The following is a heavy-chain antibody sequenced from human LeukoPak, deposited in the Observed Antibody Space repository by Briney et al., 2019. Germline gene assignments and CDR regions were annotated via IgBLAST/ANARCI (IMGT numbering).Heavy chain of an antibody. J-gene: IGHJ4*02. CDR2: IYFSGGDT. V-gene: IGHV3-23*01. CDR3: AKDQGEAVVPRRFDY. Sequence: GGPLRLSCAASGFTFTNYAMSWVRQAPGKGMEWVSTIYFSGGDTYSADSVKGRFTISRDNAKNTLYLQMNSLRAEDTAIYYCAKDQGEAVVPRRFDYWGQGTLVTVSS. CDR1: GFTFTNYA. D-gene: IGHD2-2*01.